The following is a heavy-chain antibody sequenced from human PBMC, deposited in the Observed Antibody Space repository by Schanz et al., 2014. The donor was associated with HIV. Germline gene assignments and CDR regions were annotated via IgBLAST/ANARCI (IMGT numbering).Heavy chain of an antibody. D-gene: IGHD1-7*01. Sequence: QVQLVESGGGVVQPGRSLRLSCTASGFTFSSYAIHWVRQAPGKGLEWVAVIWYDGSNKYYVDSVKGRFTISRDNAKNSLFLQMNSLKDDDTAVYYCAKDRITGTTGVPYYYYGMDVWGQGTTVTVSS. CDR1: GFTFSSYA. CDR3: AKDRITGTTGVPYYYYGMDV. V-gene: IGHV3-33*06. CDR2: IWYDGSNK. J-gene: IGHJ6*02.